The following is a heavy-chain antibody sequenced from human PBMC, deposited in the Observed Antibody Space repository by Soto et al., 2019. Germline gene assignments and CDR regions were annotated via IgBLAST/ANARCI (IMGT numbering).Heavy chain of an antibody. J-gene: IGHJ6*02. V-gene: IGHV1-69*13. D-gene: IGHD3-16*01. CDR3: ARGAVWRTLAYYYYYGTDV. CDR2: IITIFGTA. CDR1: GGTFSSYA. Sequence: ASVKVSCKASGGTFSSYAISWVRQAPGQGLEWMGGIITIFGTANYAQKFQGRVTITADESTSTAYMELSSLRSEDTAVYYCARGAVWRTLAYYYYYGTDVWGQGTTVTVS.